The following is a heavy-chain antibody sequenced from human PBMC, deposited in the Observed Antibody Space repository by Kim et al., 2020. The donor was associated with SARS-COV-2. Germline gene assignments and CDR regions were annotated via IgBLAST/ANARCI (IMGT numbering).Heavy chain of an antibody. Sequence: GGSLRLSCAASGFTFSSYGMHWVRQAPGKGLEWVAVIWYDGSNKNYADSVKGRFTISRDNSKNTLYLQMNSLRAEDTAVYYCARDQGGYDYYYYGMDVWGQGASVTSSS. CDR3: ARDQGGYDYYYYGMDV. CDR2: IWYDGSNK. V-gene: IGHV3-33*01. CDR1: GFTFSSYG. D-gene: IGHD5-12*01. J-gene: IGHJ6*02.